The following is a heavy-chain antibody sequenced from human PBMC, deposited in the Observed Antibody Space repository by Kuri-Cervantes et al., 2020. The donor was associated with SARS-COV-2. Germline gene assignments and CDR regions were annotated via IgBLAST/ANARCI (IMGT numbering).Heavy chain of an antibody. D-gene: IGHD3-9*01. CDR1: GDSVSNDDYY. Sequence: GSLRLSCTVSGDSVSNDDYYWNWIRQPPGKGLEWIGSIYYSGSTYYNPSLRSRVTISVDTSKNQFSLKLSSVTAADTAVYYCARHRTLTYYDILTGYYNNDAFDIWGQGTMVTVSS. J-gene: IGHJ3*02. CDR3: ARHRTLTYYDILTGYYNNDAFDI. V-gene: IGHV4-39*01. CDR2: IYYSGST.